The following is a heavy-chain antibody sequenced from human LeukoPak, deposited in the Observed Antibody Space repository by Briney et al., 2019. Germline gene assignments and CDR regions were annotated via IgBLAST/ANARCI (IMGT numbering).Heavy chain of an antibody. D-gene: IGHD3-16*01. J-gene: IGHJ4*02. V-gene: IGHV3-23*01. CDR1: GFTFSSYA. CDR2: ISGSGGST. CDR3: ARDPEVITFGGVISPHFDY. Sequence: GGSLRLSCAASGFTFSSYAMSWVRQAPGKGLEWVSAISGSGGSTYYADSVKGRFTISRDNSKNTLYLQMNSLRAEDTAVYYCARDPEVITFGGVISPHFDYWGQGTLVTVSS.